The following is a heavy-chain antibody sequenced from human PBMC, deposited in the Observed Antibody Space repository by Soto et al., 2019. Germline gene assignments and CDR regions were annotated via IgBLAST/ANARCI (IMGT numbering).Heavy chain of an antibody. CDR3: ARDMPRDDAFDI. D-gene: IGHD2-2*01. CDR2: MNPNSGNT. Sequence: ASVKVSCKASGYTFTSYDINWVRQATGQGLEWMGWMNPNSGNTGYAQKFQGRVTITADKSMSTAYMELSSLRSEDTAVYYCARDMPRDDAFDIWGQGTMVTVSS. J-gene: IGHJ3*02. CDR1: GYTFTSYD. V-gene: IGHV1-8*01.